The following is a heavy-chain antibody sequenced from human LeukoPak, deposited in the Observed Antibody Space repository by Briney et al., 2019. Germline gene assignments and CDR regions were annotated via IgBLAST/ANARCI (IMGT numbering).Heavy chain of an antibody. D-gene: IGHD2/OR15-2a*01. J-gene: IGHJ6*03. Sequence: GGSLRLSSAASGFTFSTYWMHWVRQAPGKGLEWLANIKQDGSEKYYVDSVKGRFTISRDNAKNSLYLQMNSLRAEDTAVYYCARGGREYYYYYMDVWGKGTTVTVSS. V-gene: IGHV3-7*01. CDR2: IKQDGSEK. CDR1: GFTFSTYW. CDR3: ARGGREYYYYYMDV.